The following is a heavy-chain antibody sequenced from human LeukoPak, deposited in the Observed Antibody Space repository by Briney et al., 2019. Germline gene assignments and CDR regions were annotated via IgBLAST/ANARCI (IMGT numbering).Heavy chain of an antibody. V-gene: IGHV4-39*01. Sequence: SETLSLTCTVSGGSISSSSYYWGWIRQPPGKGLEWIGSIYYSGSTYYNPSLKSRVTISVDTSKNQFSLKLSSVTAADTAVYYCARQRSNYDFWSGSHYGMDVWGQGTTVTVSS. J-gene: IGHJ6*02. CDR1: GGSISSSSYY. CDR3: ARQRSNYDFWSGSHYGMDV. D-gene: IGHD3-3*01. CDR2: IYYSGST.